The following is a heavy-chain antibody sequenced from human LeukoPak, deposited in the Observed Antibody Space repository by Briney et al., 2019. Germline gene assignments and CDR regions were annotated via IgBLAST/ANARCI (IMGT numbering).Heavy chain of an antibody. CDR3: ANGDRPLRYFDWLLNY. CDR1: GFTFDDYA. V-gene: IGHV3-43D*03. D-gene: IGHD3-9*01. J-gene: IGHJ4*02. Sequence: GGSLRLSCAASGFTFDDYAMHWVRQAPGKGLEWVSLISWDGGSTYYADSVKGRFTISRDNSKNSLYLQMNSLRAEDTALYYWANGDRPLRYFDWLLNYWGQGTLVTVSS. CDR2: ISWDGGST.